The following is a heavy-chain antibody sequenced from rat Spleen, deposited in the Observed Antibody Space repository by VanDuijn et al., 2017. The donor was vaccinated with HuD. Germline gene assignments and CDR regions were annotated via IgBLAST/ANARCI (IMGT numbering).Heavy chain of an antibody. D-gene: IGHD3-1*01. V-gene: IGHV2-63*01. CDR2: IWGNGDT. J-gene: IGHJ2*01. CDR1: GFSLSSHG. Sequence: QVQLKESGPGLVQPSQTLSLTCTVSGFSLSSHGVGWVRQPPGKGLEWMGLIWGNGDTSYNSVLKSRLSISRDTSKNQVFLKMSSLQTDDTGTYYCTIHPRYWGQGVMVTVST. CDR3: TIHPRY.